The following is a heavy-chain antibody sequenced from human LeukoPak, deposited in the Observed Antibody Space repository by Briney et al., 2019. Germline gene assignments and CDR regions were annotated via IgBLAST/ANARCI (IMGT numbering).Heavy chain of an antibody. D-gene: IGHD3-10*01. Sequence: KGGESLKISCKGSGYSFTSYWIGWVRQMPGKGLEWMAIINPGDSDIRYSPSFEGQVTISADRSTNTAFLQWSRLKVSDSAMYYCARGGFGAYEYYNPLDVWGQGTTVIVSS. CDR2: INPGDSDI. V-gene: IGHV5-51*01. CDR1: GYSFTSYW. J-gene: IGHJ6*02. CDR3: ARGGFGAYEYYNPLDV.